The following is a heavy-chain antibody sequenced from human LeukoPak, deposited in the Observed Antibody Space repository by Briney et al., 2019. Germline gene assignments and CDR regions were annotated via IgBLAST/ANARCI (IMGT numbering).Heavy chain of an antibody. Sequence: GGCLRLSCAASGFTFSSYDMDWVRQAPGKGLEWVSSITSSSNSIYYADSVKGRFTISRDNAKNSLYLQMNSLRAEDTAVYYCARDSSGWYGGYFDYWGQGTLVTVSS. D-gene: IGHD6-19*01. CDR1: GFTFSSYD. CDR3: ARDSSGWYGGYFDY. V-gene: IGHV3-21*01. J-gene: IGHJ4*02. CDR2: ITSSSNSI.